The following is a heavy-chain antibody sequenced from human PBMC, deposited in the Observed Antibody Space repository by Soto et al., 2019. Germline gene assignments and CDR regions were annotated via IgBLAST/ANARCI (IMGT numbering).Heavy chain of an antibody. V-gene: IGHV4-59*01. J-gene: IGHJ4*02. CDR2: IFYSGHL. D-gene: IGHD1-26*01. Sequence: QVQLQESGPGLVKPSETLSLTCAVSGASFGTYYWSWIRQPPGKGLEWIGHIFYSGHLKYNPSLKSPPTISGDPAKNQIPRRLTSVTAADTAVYYFARGGGGYRFDYWGQGTLVTVSS. CDR3: ARGGGGYRFDY. CDR1: GASFGTYY.